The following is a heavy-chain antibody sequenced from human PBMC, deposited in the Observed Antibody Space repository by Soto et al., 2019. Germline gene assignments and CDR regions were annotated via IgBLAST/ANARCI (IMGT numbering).Heavy chain of an antibody. J-gene: IGHJ4*02. CDR2: ISGNNGNT. V-gene: IGHV1-18*01. Sequence: QVQLMQSGAEVKKPGASVKVSCKASGYTFTSYGISWVRQAPGQGLEWMGWISGNNGNTNYVQKLQGRVTMTTDTSTSTAYMELRSLRSDDTAVYYCARAWAGTKPENYWGQGTLVTVSS. CDR3: ARAWAGTKPENY. CDR1: GYTFTSYG. D-gene: IGHD1-7*01.